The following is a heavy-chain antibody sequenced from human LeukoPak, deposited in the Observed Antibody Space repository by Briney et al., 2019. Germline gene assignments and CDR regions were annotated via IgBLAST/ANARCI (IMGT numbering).Heavy chain of an antibody. CDR3: AKDRHAPGRYCSSTSCFPFDS. CDR2: ISGSGGST. J-gene: IGHJ5*01. CDR1: GFTFSDYY. Sequence: GGSLRLSCAASGFTFSDYYMSWIRQAPGKGLEWVSGISGSGGSTYYADSVKGRFTISRDNTKNTLYLQMNSLRAEDTAVYYCAKDRHAPGRYCSSTSCFPFDSWGQGTLVTVSS. D-gene: IGHD2-2*01. V-gene: IGHV3-23*01.